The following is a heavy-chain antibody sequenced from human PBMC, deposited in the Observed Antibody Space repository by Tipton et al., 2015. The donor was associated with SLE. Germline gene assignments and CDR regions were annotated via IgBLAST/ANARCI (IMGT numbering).Heavy chain of an antibody. CDR3: AREDRYSDWLMPDL. CDR1: GGSISSSY. Sequence: LSLTCTVSGGSISSSYWSWIRQPPGKGLEWIGYIYYTGSTNYSPSLYSRATMSLDTSRTQFPLKLRSVTAADTAVYYCAREDRYSDWLMPDLWGQGTLVTVSS. J-gene: IGHJ4*02. CDR2: IYYTGST. D-gene: IGHD3-9*01. V-gene: IGHV4-59*01.